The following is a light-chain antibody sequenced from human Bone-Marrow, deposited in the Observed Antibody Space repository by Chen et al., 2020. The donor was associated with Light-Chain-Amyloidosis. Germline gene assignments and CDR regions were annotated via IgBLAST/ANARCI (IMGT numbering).Light chain of an antibody. CDR1: SSNLGAGYD. J-gene: IGLJ1*01. CDR2: GNT. CDR3: QSYDSSLSASYV. V-gene: IGLV1-40*01. Sequence: QSALTPPPSVSGAPGQRVPISCTGSSSNLGAGYDVHWYQQLPGTAPKLIIFGNTNRPSGVPDRFAGSKAGTSASLAITGLRTEDEADYYCQSYDSSLSASYVFGTGTKVTIL.